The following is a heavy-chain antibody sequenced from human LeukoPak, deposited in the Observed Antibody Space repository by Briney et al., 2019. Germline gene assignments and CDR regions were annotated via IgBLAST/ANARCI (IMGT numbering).Heavy chain of an antibody. CDR2: INPSGGST. CDR1: GYTFTSYY. J-gene: IGHJ4*02. CDR3: ARDRFGVTTVTTFDY. D-gene: IGHD4-17*01. V-gene: IGHV1-46*01. Sequence: ASVKVSCKASGYTFTSYYMHWVRQAPGQGLEWMGIINPSGGSTSYAQKFQGRVTMTRDTSTSTVYMELSSLRSEDTAVYYCARDRFGVTTVTTFDYWGQGTLVTVSS.